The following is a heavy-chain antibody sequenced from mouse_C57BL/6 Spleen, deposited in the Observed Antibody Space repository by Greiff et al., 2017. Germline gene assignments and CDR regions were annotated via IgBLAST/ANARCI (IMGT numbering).Heavy chain of an antibody. V-gene: IGHV1-85*01. CDR1: GYTFTSYD. CDR2: IYPRDGST. CDR3: ARWEDYDGYYFDY. D-gene: IGHD2-4*01. J-gene: IGHJ2*01. Sequence: VQLQQSGPELVKPGASVKLSCKASGYTFTSYDINWVKQRPGQGLEWIGWIYPRDGSTKYNEKFKGKATLTVDTSSSTAYMELHSLTSEDSAVYLCARWEDYDGYYFDYWGQGTTLTVSS.